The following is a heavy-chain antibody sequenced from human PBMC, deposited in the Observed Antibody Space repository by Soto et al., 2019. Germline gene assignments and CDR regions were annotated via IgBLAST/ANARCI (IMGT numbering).Heavy chain of an antibody. Sequence: ASETLSLTCTVSGASISEYYYNWIRQPPGKGLEWIGYIYDGTGSASYNPSLVSRVTLSVDTSKNQLSLRLTSMTAADTAVYYCARGGVEAPPPFDNWGQGTLVTVSS. D-gene: IGHD2-15*01. CDR1: GASISEYY. CDR3: ARGGVEAPPPFDN. CDR2: IYDGTGSA. J-gene: IGHJ4*02. V-gene: IGHV4-59*01.